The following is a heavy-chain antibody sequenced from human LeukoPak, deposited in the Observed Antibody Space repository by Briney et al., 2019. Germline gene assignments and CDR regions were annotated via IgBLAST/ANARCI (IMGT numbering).Heavy chain of an antibody. Sequence: GGSLRLACAASGFTVSIYYMNWVRQAPGKELEWASVIYTGGGRYYADSVRGRFTISRDTSKNMVFLQMNSLIVEDTAVYYCARGIDYWGRGTLVTVSS. CDR1: GFTVSIYY. CDR2: IYTGGGR. CDR3: ARGIDY. J-gene: IGHJ4*02. V-gene: IGHV3-53*01.